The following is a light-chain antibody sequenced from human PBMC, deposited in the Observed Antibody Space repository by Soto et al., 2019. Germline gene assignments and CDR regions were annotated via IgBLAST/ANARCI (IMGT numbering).Light chain of an antibody. Sequence: QASLTQPRSWSGSPGQSVTISCTGTISDVGVYNYVSWYQQYPGKAPKIMIYDVSKRPSGVPDRFSGSKSDNTASLTISGLQAEDEADYYCCSYAGSYNLVFGIATKV. V-gene: IGLV2-11*01. CDR2: DVS. CDR1: ISDVGVYNY. J-gene: IGLJ1*01. CDR3: CSYAGSYNLV.